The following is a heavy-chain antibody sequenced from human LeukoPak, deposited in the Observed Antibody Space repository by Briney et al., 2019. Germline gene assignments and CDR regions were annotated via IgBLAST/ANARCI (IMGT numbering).Heavy chain of an antibody. J-gene: IGHJ4*02. CDR1: GYSFTSYW. CDR3: ARQGAYYYVSSGYYYGY. CDR2: IYPGDSDT. Sequence: GESLKISCKGSGYSFTSYWIGWVRQMPGKGLEWMGIIYPGDSDTRYSPSFQGQVTISADKSISTAYLQWSSLKASDTAMYYCARQGAYYYVSSGYYYGYWGQGTLVTVSS. D-gene: IGHD3-22*01. V-gene: IGHV5-51*01.